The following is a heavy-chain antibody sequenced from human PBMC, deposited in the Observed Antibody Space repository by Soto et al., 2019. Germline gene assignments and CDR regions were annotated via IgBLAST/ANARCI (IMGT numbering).Heavy chain of an antibody. CDR1: GGSISSYY. CDR3: ARGNRYYYDSSGSKGLDY. CDR2: IYYSGST. V-gene: IGHV4-59*01. D-gene: IGHD3-22*01. J-gene: IGHJ4*02. Sequence: SETLSLTCTVSGGSISSYYWSWIRQPPGKGLEWIGYIYYSGSTNYNPSLKSRVTISVDTSKNQFSLKLSSVTAADTAVYYCARGNRYYYDSSGSKGLDYWGQGTLVTVSS.